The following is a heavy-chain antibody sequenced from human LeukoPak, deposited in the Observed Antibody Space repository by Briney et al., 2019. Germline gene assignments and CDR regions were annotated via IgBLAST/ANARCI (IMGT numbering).Heavy chain of an antibody. CDR2: ISGSGGST. CDR1: GFTFSSYP. CDR3: AKSRGSSWTYDAFDI. D-gene: IGHD6-13*01. J-gene: IGHJ3*02. V-gene: IGHV3-23*01. Sequence: GGSLRLSCAASGFTFSSYPMSWVRQAPGKGLEWVSAISGSGGSTYYADSVKGRFTISRDNSKNTLYLQMNSLRAEDTAVYYCAKSRGSSWTYDAFDIWGQGTMVTVSS.